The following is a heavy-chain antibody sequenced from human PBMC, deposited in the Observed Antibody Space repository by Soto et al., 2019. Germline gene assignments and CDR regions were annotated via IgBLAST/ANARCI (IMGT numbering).Heavy chain of an antibody. Sequence: SETLSLTCTVSGGSITSSEYYWAWIRQPQGKGLQFVGTIYYSGSSYSNPSLKSRLSMSVDTSKNQFSLTMKSVTGADTGVYYFASHPLKWSDAYSWGQGVLVTVSS. J-gene: IGHJ4*02. CDR3: ASHPLKWSDAYS. D-gene: IGHD1-26*01. CDR2: IYYSGSS. CDR1: GGSITSSEYY. V-gene: IGHV4-39*01.